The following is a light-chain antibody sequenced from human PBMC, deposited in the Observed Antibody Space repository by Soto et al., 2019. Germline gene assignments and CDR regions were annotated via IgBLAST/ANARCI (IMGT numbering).Light chain of an antibody. CDR2: GAS. V-gene: IGKV3-15*01. J-gene: IGKJ1*01. Sequence: ERVMTQSPATLSVSPGERVTLSCRASQTVSTNLAWYQQKPGQAPRLLISGASARATGIPAKFTGGGSGTEFTLAINGLQSEDFAVYYCKQYHNWPWTFGQGTRVEF. CDR1: QTVSTN. CDR3: KQYHNWPWT.